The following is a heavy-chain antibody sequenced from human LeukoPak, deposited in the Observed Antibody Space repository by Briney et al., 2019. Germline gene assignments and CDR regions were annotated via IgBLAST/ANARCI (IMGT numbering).Heavy chain of an antibody. Sequence: GGSLRLSCAASGFTFSSYAMSWVRQAPGKGLEWVSAISGSGGSTYYADSVKGRITIPRDNSNITLYLQMNSLRAEVTAVNYWAKDGTVIAVAVTYYFDYWGQGTLVTVSS. CDR3: AKDGTVIAVAVTYYFDY. D-gene: IGHD6-19*01. V-gene: IGHV3-23*01. J-gene: IGHJ4*02. CDR1: GFTFSSYA. CDR2: ISGSGGST.